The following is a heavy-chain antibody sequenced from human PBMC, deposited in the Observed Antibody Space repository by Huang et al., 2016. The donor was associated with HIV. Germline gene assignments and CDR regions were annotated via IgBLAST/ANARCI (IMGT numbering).Heavy chain of an antibody. Sequence: TVSVFSVIGMICVGGWVGRSPGGVLEWCGCIYYSGCTCYHPSLKSRVTISVDTSKNQFSLKLISVSAADTAVYYCVRPSARRFWFDPWGQGTQVTVSS. V-gene: IGHV4-39*01. CDR2: IYYSGCT. D-gene: IGHD6-6*01. J-gene: IGHJ5*02. CDR3: VRPSARRFWFDP. CDR1: VFSVIGMICV.